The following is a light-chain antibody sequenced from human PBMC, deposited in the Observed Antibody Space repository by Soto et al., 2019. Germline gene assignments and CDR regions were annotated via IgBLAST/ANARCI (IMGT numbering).Light chain of an antibody. CDR1: QSVSTY. Sequence: EIVLTQSPATLSLSPGERGTLSCRASQSVSTYLAWYQQTRGQAPRLLIYDASKRATGIPARFSGSGSGTDFTLTISSPEPEDSAGYYCQQRTSSLITFGQGTRLEIK. J-gene: IGKJ5*01. CDR2: DAS. CDR3: QQRTSSLIT. V-gene: IGKV3-11*01.